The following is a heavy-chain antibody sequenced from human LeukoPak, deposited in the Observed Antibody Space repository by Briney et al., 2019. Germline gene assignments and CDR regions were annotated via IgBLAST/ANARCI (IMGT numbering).Heavy chain of an antibody. V-gene: IGHV4-34*01. Sequence: SETLSLTCAVYGGSFSGYYWSWIRQPPGKGLEWIGEINHSGSTNYNPSLKSRVTISVDRSKNQFSLKLSSVTAADTAVYYCARGSAVGYFDYWGQGTLVTVSS. D-gene: IGHD3-10*01. J-gene: IGHJ4*02. CDR1: GGSFSGYY. CDR2: INHSGST. CDR3: ARGSAVGYFDY.